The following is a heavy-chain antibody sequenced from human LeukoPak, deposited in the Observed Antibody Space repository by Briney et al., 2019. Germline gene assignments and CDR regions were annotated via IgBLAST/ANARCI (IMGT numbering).Heavy chain of an antibody. CDR3: ARGMRYSEGYVVEY. CDR1: GGSISSYY. D-gene: IGHD1-26*01. V-gene: IGHV4-59*08. J-gene: IGHJ4*02. Sequence: PSETLSLTCTVSGGSISSYYWSWIRQPPGKGLEWIGYIYYSGSTNYNPSLKSRVTISVDTSKNQFSLKLSSVTAADTAVYHCARGMRYSEGYVVEYWGQGTLVTVSS. CDR2: IYYSGST.